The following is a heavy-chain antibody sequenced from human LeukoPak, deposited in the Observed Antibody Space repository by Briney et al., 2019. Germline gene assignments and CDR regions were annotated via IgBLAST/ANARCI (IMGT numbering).Heavy chain of an antibody. D-gene: IGHD4-23*01. V-gene: IGHV4-34*01. CDR3: ARLVVTLRAFDY. Sequence: SETLSLTCAVYGGSFSGYYWSWIRQPPGKGLEWTGEINHSGSTNYNPSLKSRVTISVDTSKNQFSLKLSSVTAADTAVYYCARLVVTLRAFDYWGQGTLVTVSS. CDR2: INHSGST. J-gene: IGHJ4*02. CDR1: GGSFSGYY.